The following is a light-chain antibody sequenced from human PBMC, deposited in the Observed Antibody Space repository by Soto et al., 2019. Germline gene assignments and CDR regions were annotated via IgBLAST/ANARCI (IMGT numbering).Light chain of an antibody. J-gene: IGKJ1*01. V-gene: IGKV1-39*01. CDR2: AAS. Sequence: DIQMTQSPSSLSASVGDRVTITCRASQSISSYLNWYQQKPGKPPKLLIYAASSLKSGVPSRFSGSGSGTDFTLTISSLQPEDFANYYCQQSYSTPWTFGQGTKVEIK. CDR3: QQSYSTPWT. CDR1: QSISSY.